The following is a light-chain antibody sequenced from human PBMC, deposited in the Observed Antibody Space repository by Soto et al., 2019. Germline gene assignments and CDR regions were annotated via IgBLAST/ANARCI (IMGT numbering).Light chain of an antibody. CDR1: QSLLHRDGHNF. CDR2: LGS. J-gene: IGKJ4*01. V-gene: IGKV2-28*01. CDR3: MQALQLPRT. Sequence: DIVVTQSPLSLPVTPGESASISCRSSQSLLHRDGHNFLDWFLQKPGQSPQLLIYLGSNRASGVPDRFSGSGSGTVFTLKISRVEAEDVGVYYCMQALQLPRTFGGGTKVEIK.